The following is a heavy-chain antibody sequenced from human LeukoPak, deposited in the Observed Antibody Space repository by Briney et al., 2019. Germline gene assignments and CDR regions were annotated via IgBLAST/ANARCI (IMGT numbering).Heavy chain of an antibody. Sequence: GASVKVSCKASGYTFIGYYMHWVRQAPGQGLEWMGWISAYNGNTNYAQKLQGRVTMTTDTSTSTAYMELRSLRSDDTAVYYCARDYYDSSGYYSDYWGQGTLVTVSS. V-gene: IGHV1-18*04. J-gene: IGHJ4*02. CDR1: GYTFIGYY. CDR3: ARDYYDSSGYYSDY. CDR2: ISAYNGNT. D-gene: IGHD3-22*01.